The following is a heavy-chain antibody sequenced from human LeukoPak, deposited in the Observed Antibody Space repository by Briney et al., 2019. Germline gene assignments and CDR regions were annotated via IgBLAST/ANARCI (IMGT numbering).Heavy chain of an antibody. D-gene: IGHD1-1*01. V-gene: IGHV4-34*01. Sequence: PSETLSLTCAVYGGSFSGYYWSWIRQPPGKGLEWIGEINHSGSTNYNPSLKSRVTISVDTSKNQFSLKLSSVTAADTAVYYCARRALGTGRGDTQLPNDVFDIGAKGKRAPV. CDR3: ARRALGTGRGDTQLPNDVFDI. J-gene: IGHJ3*02. CDR1: GGSFSGYY. CDR2: INHSGST.